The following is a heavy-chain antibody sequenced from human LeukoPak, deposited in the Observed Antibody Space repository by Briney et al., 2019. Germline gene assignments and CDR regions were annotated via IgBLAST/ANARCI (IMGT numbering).Heavy chain of an antibody. V-gene: IGHV3-48*02. CDR2: ISKTSAT. CDR3: ARGSYGAVDY. D-gene: IGHD4/OR15-4a*01. CDR1: GFTLSSYS. Sequence: GGSLRLSCAASGFTLSSYSMNWVRQAPGKGLEWVSYISKTSATYYADSVKGRFTISRDNAKNALYLQMNSLSDEDTAVYYCARGSYGAVDYWGQGTLVTVSS. J-gene: IGHJ4*02.